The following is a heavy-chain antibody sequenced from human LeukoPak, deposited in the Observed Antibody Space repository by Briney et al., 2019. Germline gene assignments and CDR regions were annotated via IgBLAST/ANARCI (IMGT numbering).Heavy chain of an antibody. V-gene: IGHV4-38-2*02. J-gene: IGHJ4*02. D-gene: IGHD6-19*01. CDR1: GYSISSGYY. Sequence: SETLSLTCTVSGYSISSGYYWGWIRQPPGKGLEWIGSIYHSGSTYYNPSLKSRVTISVDTSKNQFSLKLSSVTAADTAVYYCARKGPLWLVPYYFDYWGQGTLVTVSS. CDR2: IYHSGST. CDR3: ARKGPLWLVPYYFDY.